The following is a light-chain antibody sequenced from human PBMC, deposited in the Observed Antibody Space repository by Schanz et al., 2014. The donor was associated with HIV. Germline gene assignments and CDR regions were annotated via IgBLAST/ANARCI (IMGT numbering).Light chain of an antibody. CDR3: CSYAGSSTFV. CDR2: EVS. V-gene: IGLV2-23*02. J-gene: IGLJ3*02. Sequence: QSALTQPASVSGSPGQSITISCTGTSSDVGGYNYVSWYQQHPGKAPKVMIYEVSKRPSGAFNRFSGSKSGNTASLTISGLQAEDEADYYCCSYAGSSTFVFGGGTKVTVL. CDR1: SSDVGGYNY.